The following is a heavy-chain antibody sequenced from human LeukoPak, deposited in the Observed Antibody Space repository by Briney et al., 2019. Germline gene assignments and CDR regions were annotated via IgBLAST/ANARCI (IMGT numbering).Heavy chain of an antibody. CDR1: GFTFSNYA. CDR2: ISGSGGST. J-gene: IGHJ3*02. CDR3: AKEMLLGAAAGTLAFDI. V-gene: IGHV3-23*01. D-gene: IGHD6-13*01. Sequence: GGSLRLSCAASGFTFSNYAMTWVRQAPGKGLEWVSAISGSGGSTYYADSVKGRFTISRDNSKNTLYLQMNSLRAEDTAVYYCAKEMLLGAAAGTLAFDIWGQGTMVTVSS.